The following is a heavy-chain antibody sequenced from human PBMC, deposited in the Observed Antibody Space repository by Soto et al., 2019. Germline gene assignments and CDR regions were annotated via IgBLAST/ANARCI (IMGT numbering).Heavy chain of an antibody. CDR2: TNHSGRT. J-gene: IGHJ6*03. CDR3: ARFDPTLTPGLYYYSKDV. CDR1: GESFSGYY. V-gene: IGHV4-34*01. D-gene: IGHD3-9*01. Sequence: SVTLSLTCAVYGESFSGYYWRWVRQPPGKGLEWIAETNHSGRTQHNPPLHSRVTKSVHTPTRPFLLTLNSVPAAATAAYYCARFDPTLTPGLYYYSKDVWGRETPATVS.